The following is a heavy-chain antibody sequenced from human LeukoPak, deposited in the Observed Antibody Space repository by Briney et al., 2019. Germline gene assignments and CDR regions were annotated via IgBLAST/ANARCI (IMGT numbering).Heavy chain of an antibody. CDR3: ARSGYSSSWTGFDY. Sequence: GGSLRLSCAASGFTFSSYGMHWVRQAPGKGLEWVAVIWYDGSNKYYADSVKGRFTISRDNSKNTLYLQMNSLRAEDTAVYYCARSGYSSSWTGFDYWGQGTLVTVSS. CDR1: GFTFSSYG. V-gene: IGHV3-33*01. J-gene: IGHJ4*02. CDR2: IWYDGSNK. D-gene: IGHD6-13*01.